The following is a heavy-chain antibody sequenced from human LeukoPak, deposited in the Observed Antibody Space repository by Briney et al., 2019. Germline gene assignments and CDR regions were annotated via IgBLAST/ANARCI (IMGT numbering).Heavy chain of an antibody. CDR2: ISGSGGST. J-gene: IGHJ4*02. D-gene: IGHD5-18*01. CDR3: AKICRIWRYSYGSPAYDYFDY. Sequence: GGSLRLSCAASGFAFSSYAMSWVRQAPGKGLEWVSAISGSGGSTYYADSVKGLFTISRDNSKNTLYLQMNSLRAEDTAVYYCAKICRIWRYSYGSPAYDYFDYWGQGTLVTVSS. V-gene: IGHV3-23*01. CDR1: GFAFSSYA.